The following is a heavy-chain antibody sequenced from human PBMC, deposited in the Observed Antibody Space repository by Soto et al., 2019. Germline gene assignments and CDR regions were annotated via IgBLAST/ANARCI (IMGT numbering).Heavy chain of an antibody. CDR1: GGSISSYF. D-gene: IGHD3-10*01. V-gene: IGHV4-59*01. Sequence: SETLSLTCTVSGGSISSYFWSWIRQPPGKGLEWIGYIYYSGSTNYNPSLKSRVTISVDTSKNQFSLKLSSVTAADTAVYYCARVWGGAFDFWGQGTMVTVSS. CDR2: IYYSGST. CDR3: ARVWGGAFDF. J-gene: IGHJ3*01.